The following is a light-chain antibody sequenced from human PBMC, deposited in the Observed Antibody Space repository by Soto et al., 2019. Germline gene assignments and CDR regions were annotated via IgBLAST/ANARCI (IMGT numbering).Light chain of an antibody. Sequence: DIQMTQSPFTLSASVGDRVTITCRASQSIRTWLAWYQQRPGRAPKLLIYDASTLEAGVPSRFSGSGSGTEFTLTISNLQPDDFATYYCQQYTSYSSYTFGQGTKVDIK. CDR2: DAS. CDR3: QQYTSYSSYT. V-gene: IGKV1-5*01. CDR1: QSIRTW. J-gene: IGKJ2*01.